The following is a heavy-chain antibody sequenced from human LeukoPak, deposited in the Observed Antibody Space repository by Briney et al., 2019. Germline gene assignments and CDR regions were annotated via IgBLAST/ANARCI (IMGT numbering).Heavy chain of an antibody. CDR3: AGSYGSGSSI. Sequence: SETLSFKCTGSGGSSCSYYWRWIPHPAGKGLEWIGRIYTSGSTNYNPSLRSRVTMSVGTSKIQFSLKLSSVTAADTAVYYCAGSYGSGSSIWGQGTMVTVSS. V-gene: IGHV4-4*07. CDR1: GGSSCSYY. CDR2: IYTSGST. J-gene: IGHJ3*02. D-gene: IGHD3-10*01.